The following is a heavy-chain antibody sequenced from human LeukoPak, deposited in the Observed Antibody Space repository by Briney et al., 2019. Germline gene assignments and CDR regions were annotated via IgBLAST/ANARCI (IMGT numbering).Heavy chain of an antibody. Sequence: SETLSLTCTVSGGSISSYYWSWIRQPPGKGLEWIGYIYYSGSTNDNPSLKSRVTISVDTSKNQFSLKLSSVTAADTAVYYCARDLKYGSGYPDAFDIWGQGTMVTVSS. V-gene: IGHV4-59*01. D-gene: IGHD3-22*01. CDR1: GGSISSYY. CDR2: IYYSGST. CDR3: ARDLKYGSGYPDAFDI. J-gene: IGHJ3*02.